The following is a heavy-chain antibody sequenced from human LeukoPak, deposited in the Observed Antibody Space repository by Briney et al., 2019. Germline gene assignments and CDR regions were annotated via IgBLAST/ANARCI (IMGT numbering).Heavy chain of an antibody. Sequence: ASVKVSCKASGYTFTSYGISWVRQAPGQGLEWMGWISAYNGNTNYAQKLQGRVTMTTDTSTSTAYMELRSLRSDDTAVYYCARDGHMGGYPEHTDCWGQGTLVTVSS. CDR1: GYTFTSYG. CDR3: ARDGHMGGYPEHTDC. V-gene: IGHV1-18*01. J-gene: IGHJ4*02. CDR2: ISAYNGNT. D-gene: IGHD3-22*01.